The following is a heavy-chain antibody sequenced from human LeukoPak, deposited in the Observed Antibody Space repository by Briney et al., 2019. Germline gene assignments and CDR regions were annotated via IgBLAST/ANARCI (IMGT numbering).Heavy chain of an antibody. J-gene: IGHJ4*02. CDR2: IYYSGST. D-gene: IGHD6-19*01. CDR1: GGSITTNSYY. Sequence: SETLSLTCTVSGGSITTNSYYWGWIRQPPGKGLEWIGTIYYSGSTYYNPSLKSRVTISVDTSQNQFSLNLSSVTAADTAVYYCAKVGPSSGWNEGFDYWGPGTLVTVSS. CDR3: AKVGPSSGWNEGFDY. V-gene: IGHV4-39*01.